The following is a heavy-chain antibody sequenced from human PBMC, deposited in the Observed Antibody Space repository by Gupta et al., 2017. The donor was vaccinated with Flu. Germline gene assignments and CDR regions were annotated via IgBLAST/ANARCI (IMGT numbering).Heavy chain of an antibody. D-gene: IGHD2-15*01. CDR3: AREDRSHYIGDYYYGMDV. CDR1: GYTFTSYY. Sequence: QVQLVQSGAEVKKPGASVKVSCKASGYTFTSYYMHWVRQAPGQGLEWMGIINPSGGSTSYAQQFQGRVTMTKDTSTSTVYMGLSSLRSEDTAVYYCAREDRSHYIGDYYYGMDVWGQGTTVTVSS. V-gene: IGHV1-46*01. J-gene: IGHJ6*02. CDR2: INPSGGST.